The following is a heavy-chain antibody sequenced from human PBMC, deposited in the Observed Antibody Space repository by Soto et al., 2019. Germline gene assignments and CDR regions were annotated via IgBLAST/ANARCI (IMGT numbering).Heavy chain of an antibody. D-gene: IGHD2-2*01. CDR2: IDPSDSYT. Sequence: GESLKISCKGSGYSFTSYWISWLRQMPGKGLEWMGRIDPSDSYTNYSPSFQGHVTISADKSISTAYLQWSSLKASDTAMYYCARTGRLPAAISDYFDYWGQGTLVTVSS. CDR3: ARTGRLPAAISDYFDY. J-gene: IGHJ4*02. CDR1: GYSFTSYW. V-gene: IGHV5-10-1*01.